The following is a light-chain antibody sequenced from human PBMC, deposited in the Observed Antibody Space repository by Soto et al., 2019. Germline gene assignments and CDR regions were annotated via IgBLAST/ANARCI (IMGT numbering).Light chain of an antibody. CDR2: AAS. J-gene: IGKJ4*01. V-gene: IGKV1-9*01. CDR3: QEFNTYPLT. Sequence: DLQLTQSPSFLSASVGDRVTITCRASQGINDYLAWYQQKPGKAPKLLIYAASTLQSEVPSRFSGSASGTESTPTISSMQPDDVATYYCQEFNTYPLTFGGGTKVEVK. CDR1: QGINDY.